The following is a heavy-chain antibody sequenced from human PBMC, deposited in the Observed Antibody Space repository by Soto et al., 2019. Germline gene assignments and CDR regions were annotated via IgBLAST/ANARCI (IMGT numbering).Heavy chain of an antibody. CDR2: IIPIFGTA. D-gene: IGHD2-2*01. V-gene: IGHV1-69*01. J-gene: IGHJ5*02. CDR1: GGTFSSYA. Sequence: QVQLVQSGAEVKKPGSSVKVSCKASGGTFSSYAISWVRQAPGQGLEWMGGIIPIFGTANYAQKFQGRVTITADESTSTAYMELSSLSSEDTAVYYCANLYCSSTSCGGGWFDPWGQGTLVTVSS. CDR3: ANLYCSSTSCGGGWFDP.